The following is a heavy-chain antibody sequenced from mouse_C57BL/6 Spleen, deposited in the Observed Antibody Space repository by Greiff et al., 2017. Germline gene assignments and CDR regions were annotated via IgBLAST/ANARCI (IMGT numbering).Heavy chain of an antibody. Sequence: EVMLVESGGGLVKPGGSLKLSCAASGFTFSDYGMHWVRQAPEKGLEWVAYISSGSSTIYYADTVKGRFTISRDNAKNTLFLQMTSLRSEDTAMYYCARLYGNYYAMDYWGQGTSVTVAS. D-gene: IGHD2-1*01. CDR1: GFTFSDYG. CDR2: ISSGSSTI. V-gene: IGHV5-17*01. J-gene: IGHJ4*01. CDR3: ARLYGNYYAMDY.